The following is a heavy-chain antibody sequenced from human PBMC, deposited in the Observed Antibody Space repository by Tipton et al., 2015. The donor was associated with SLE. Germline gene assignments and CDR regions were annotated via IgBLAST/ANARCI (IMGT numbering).Heavy chain of an antibody. Sequence: SLRLSCAASGFTFSSYAMSWVRQAPGKGLEWVSTISGSGGSPYDADSVKGRFTISRDNSKNTLYLQMNSLRVDDTAVYYCAKDSAPALYGDPDAFDIWGQGTMVTVSS. D-gene: IGHD4-17*01. J-gene: IGHJ3*02. V-gene: IGHV3-23*01. CDR1: GFTFSSYA. CDR2: ISGSGGSP. CDR3: AKDSAPALYGDPDAFDI.